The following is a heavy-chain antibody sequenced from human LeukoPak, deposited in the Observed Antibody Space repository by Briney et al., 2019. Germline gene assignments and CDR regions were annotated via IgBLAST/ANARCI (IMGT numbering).Heavy chain of an antibody. CDR1: GYTFTGYY. J-gene: IGHJ4*02. D-gene: IGHD3-22*01. CDR2: INPNSGGT. Sequence: ASVKVSCKASGYTFTGYYMHWVRQAPGQGLEWMGWINPNSGGTNYAQKFQGRVTMTRDTSISTAYMELSRLRSDDTAVYYCARSPVPTYYYDSSGHWPYYFDYWGQGTLVTVSS. CDR3: ARSPVPTYYYDSSGHWPYYFDY. V-gene: IGHV1-2*02.